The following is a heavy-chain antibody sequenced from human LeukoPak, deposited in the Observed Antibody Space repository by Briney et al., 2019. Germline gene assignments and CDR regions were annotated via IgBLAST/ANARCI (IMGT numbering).Heavy chain of an antibody. CDR3: ARVEEGYGSGRRENYYYYYMDV. Sequence: SETLSLTCAVYGGSFSGYYWSWIRQPPGKGLEWIGEINHSGSTNYNPSLKSRVTISVDTPKNQFSLKLSSVTAADTAAYYCARVEEGYGSGRRENYYYYYMDVWGKGTTVTISS. CDR2: INHSGST. J-gene: IGHJ6*03. CDR1: GGSFSGYY. V-gene: IGHV4-34*01. D-gene: IGHD3-10*01.